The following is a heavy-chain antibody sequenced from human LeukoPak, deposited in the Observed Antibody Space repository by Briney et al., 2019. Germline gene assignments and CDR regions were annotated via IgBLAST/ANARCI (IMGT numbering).Heavy chain of an antibody. CDR2: IYWDDDK. V-gene: IGHV2-5*02. D-gene: IGHD1-26*01. Sequence: ESGPTLVKPTQTLTLTCTLSGFSISSHGVGVGWIRQPPGQALEWLALIYWDDDKLYNPYLRTRLTIAKDTSKNEVVLSMTDMDPVDTGTYYCAQRMVGPSTFDYWGQGTLVSVSS. J-gene: IGHJ4*02. CDR1: GFSISSHGVG. CDR3: AQRMVGPSTFDY.